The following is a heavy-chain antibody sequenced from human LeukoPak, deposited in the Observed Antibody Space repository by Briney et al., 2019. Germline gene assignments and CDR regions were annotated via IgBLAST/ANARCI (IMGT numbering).Heavy chain of an antibody. CDR3: ARSSERKYYFDY. J-gene: IGHJ4*02. D-gene: IGHD3-22*01. V-gene: IGHV3-53*01. CDR1: GFTVSSNY. Sequence: GGSLRLSCAASGFTVSSNYMSWVRQAPGKGLEWVSVIYSGGSTYYADSVKGRFTISRDNSKNTLYLQMNSLRAEDTAVYYCARSSERKYYFDYWGQGTLVTVSS. CDR2: IYSGGST.